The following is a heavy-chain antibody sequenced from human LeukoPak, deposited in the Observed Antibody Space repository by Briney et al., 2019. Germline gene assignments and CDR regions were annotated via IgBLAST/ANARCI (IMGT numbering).Heavy chain of an antibody. Sequence: GASVKVSCKASGSTFTGYYMHWVRQAPGQGLEWMGWINPDNGDTNYAQKFQGRVTMTTDTSISAAYLELSRLTSDDRAVYYCTAVSDVDESDDHWGQGTLVTVSS. CDR1: GSTFTGYY. CDR2: INPDNGDT. D-gene: IGHD5/OR15-5a*01. J-gene: IGHJ5*02. V-gene: IGHV1-2*02. CDR3: TAVSDVDESDDH.